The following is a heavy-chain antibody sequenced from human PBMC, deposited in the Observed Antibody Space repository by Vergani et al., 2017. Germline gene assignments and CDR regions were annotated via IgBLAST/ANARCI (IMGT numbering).Heavy chain of an antibody. V-gene: IGHV3-30*02. CDR1: GFRFTNYG. J-gene: IGHJ4*02. CDR2: TRYDGIVE. Sequence: QVQLVESGGGVVQPGRSLRLSCAASGFRFTNYGMHWVRQAPGKGLEWVAFTRYDGIVEYYGDSVRGRFTISRDNSKNTLYLQMNRLRPEDTAVYYCATAGAAXCRGASCYDFFEYWGQGTLVTVAS. D-gene: IGHD2-15*01. CDR3: ATAGAAXCRGASCYDFFEY.